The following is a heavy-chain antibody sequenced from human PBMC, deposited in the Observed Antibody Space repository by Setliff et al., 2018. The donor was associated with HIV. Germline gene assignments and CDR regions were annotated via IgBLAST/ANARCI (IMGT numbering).Heavy chain of an antibody. J-gene: IGHJ4*02. Sequence: PGGSLRLSCSASGFIFSDYYMSRIRQAPGKGLEWVSIITSGGSTYYADSAKGRFIISRDNSQNTLYLQMNSLRADDTAIYYCAKGFRPVDTALVSGPTYWGQGIRVTVSS. CDR3: AKGFRPVDTALVSGPTY. CDR1: GFIFSDYY. V-gene: IGHV3-23*01. CDR2: ITSGGST. D-gene: IGHD5-18*01.